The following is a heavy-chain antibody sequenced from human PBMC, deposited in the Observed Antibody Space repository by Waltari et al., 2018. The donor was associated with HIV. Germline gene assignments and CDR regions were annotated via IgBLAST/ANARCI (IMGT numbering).Heavy chain of an antibody. V-gene: IGHV1-2*04. Sequence: QVQLVQSGAEVKKPGASVKVSCKASGYTFTGYYMHWVRQAPGQGLEWMAWINPNSGGTNYAQKFQGWVTMTRDTPISTAYMELSRLRSDDTAVYYCARSYYYGSGSLYHLDYWGQGTLVTVSS. J-gene: IGHJ4*02. CDR3: ARSYYYGSGSLYHLDY. D-gene: IGHD3-10*01. CDR2: INPNSGGT. CDR1: GYTFTGYY.